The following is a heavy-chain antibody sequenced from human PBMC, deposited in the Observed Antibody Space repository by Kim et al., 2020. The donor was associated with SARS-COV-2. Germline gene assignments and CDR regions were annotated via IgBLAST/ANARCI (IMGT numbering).Heavy chain of an antibody. V-gene: IGHV3-11*01. J-gene: IGHJ4*02. CDR2: ISSSGTII. Sequence: GGSLRLSCAASRFIFSDYYMSWIRQAPGKGLEWVSYISSSGTIIYYADSVKGRFTISRDNAKNSLYLQMNSLRAEDTAVYYCARQHGDYGLATDWGQGTLVTVSS. D-gene: IGHD4-17*01. CDR3: ARQHGDYGLATD. CDR1: RFIFSDYY.